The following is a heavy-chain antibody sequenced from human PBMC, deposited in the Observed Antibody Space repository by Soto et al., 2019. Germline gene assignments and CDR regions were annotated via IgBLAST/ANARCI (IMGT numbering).Heavy chain of an antibody. D-gene: IGHD6-19*01. CDR1: GYSFTSYW. J-gene: IGHJ6*02. CDR3: VRQQWLTSPYYGMDV. CDR2: IDPSDSYT. Sequence: GESLKISCKGSGYSFTSYWISWVRQMPGKGLEWMGRIDPSDSYTNYSPSFQGHVTISADKSISTAYLQWSSLKASDTAMYYCVRQQWLTSPYYGMDVWGQGTTVTVSS. V-gene: IGHV5-10-1*01.